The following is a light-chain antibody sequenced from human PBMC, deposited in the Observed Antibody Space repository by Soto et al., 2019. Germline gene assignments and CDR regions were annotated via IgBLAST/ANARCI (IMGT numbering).Light chain of an antibody. CDR1: QSVLYSSNNKDY. J-gene: IGKJ5*01. CDR3: HQYYTTPIT. V-gene: IGKV4-1*01. Sequence: DIVMTQSPDSLAVSLGERATINCKSSQSVLYSSNNKDYLAWYQQKPGQPPHLLIYWASTRESGVPDRFTGSGSGTDFTLTISSLQAEDFAVYYCHQYYTTPITFGQGTRLEIK. CDR2: WAS.